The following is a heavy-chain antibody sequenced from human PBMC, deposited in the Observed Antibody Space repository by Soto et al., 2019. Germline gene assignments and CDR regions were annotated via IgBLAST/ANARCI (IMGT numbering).Heavy chain of an antibody. V-gene: IGHV5-51*01. Sequence: GESLKISCKGSGYSFTSYWIGWVRQMPGKGLEWMGIIYPGDSDTRYSPSFQGQVTISADKSISTAYLQWSSLKASDTAMYYCARKSGSYYYYYGMDVWGQGTTVTVSS. CDR1: GYSFTSYW. CDR2: IYPGDSDT. J-gene: IGHJ6*02. CDR3: ARKSGSYYYYYGMDV. D-gene: IGHD1-26*01.